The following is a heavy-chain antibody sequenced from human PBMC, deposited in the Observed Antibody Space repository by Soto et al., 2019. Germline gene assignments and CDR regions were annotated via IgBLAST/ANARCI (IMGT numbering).Heavy chain of an antibody. J-gene: IGHJ4*02. CDR2: ISGSGGST. CDR3: AKMPMITFGGVIVPPFDY. Sequence: EVQLLESGGGLVQPGGSLRLSCAASGFTFSSYAMSWGRQAPGKGLECVSAISGSGGSTYYADSVKGRFTISRDNSKNTLDLEMNSLRAEDTAVYYCAKMPMITFGGVIVPPFDYWGQGTKVTVSS. V-gene: IGHV3-23*01. D-gene: IGHD3-16*02. CDR1: GFTFSSYA.